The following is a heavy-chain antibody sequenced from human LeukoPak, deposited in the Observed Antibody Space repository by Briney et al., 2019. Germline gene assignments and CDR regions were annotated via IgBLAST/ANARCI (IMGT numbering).Heavy chain of an antibody. Sequence: GSLRLSCRVSGITLSNYGMSWVRQAPGKGLEWVAGISGSGGSTNYADSVKGRFTISRDNPKNTLYLQMTSLRAEDTAVYFCAKRGVVIRVILVGFHKEAYYFDSWGQGALVTVSS. CDR2: ISGSGGST. J-gene: IGHJ4*02. V-gene: IGHV3-23*01. D-gene: IGHD3-22*01. CDR3: AKRGVVIRVILVGFHKEAYYFDS. CDR1: GITLSNYG.